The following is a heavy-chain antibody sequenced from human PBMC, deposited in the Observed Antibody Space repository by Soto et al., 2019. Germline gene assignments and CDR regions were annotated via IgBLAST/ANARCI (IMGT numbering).Heavy chain of an antibody. Sequence: QVQLQESGPGLVKPSETLSLTCTVSGGSISSYYWSWIRQPPGKGLEWIGYIYYSGSTNYNPSLNNRHHLSLDTSNDPCALRLSSVTAADTAVYYSARGGNPQLQTYWGRGTLVAVSS. CDR3: ARGGNPQLQTY. CDR1: GGSISSYY. V-gene: IGHV4-59*01. CDR2: IYYSGST. D-gene: IGHD4-4*01. J-gene: IGHJ4*02.